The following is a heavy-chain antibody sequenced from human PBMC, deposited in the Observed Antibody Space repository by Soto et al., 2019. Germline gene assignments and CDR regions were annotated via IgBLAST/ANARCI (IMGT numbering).Heavy chain of an antibody. CDR1: GGTFSSYT. D-gene: IGHD2-15*01. CDR3: AREPDSVVVAATQRFWFDP. J-gene: IGHJ5*02. Sequence: QVQLVQSGAEVKKPGSSVKVSCKASGGTFSSYTISWVRQAPGQGLEWMGRIIPILGIANYAQKFQGRVTITADKSTSAAYMELSSLRSDDTAVYYCAREPDSVVVAATQRFWFDPWGQGTLVTVSS. CDR2: IIPILGIA. V-gene: IGHV1-69*08.